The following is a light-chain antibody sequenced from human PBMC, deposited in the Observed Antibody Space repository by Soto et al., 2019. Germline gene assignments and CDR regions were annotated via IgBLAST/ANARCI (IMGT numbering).Light chain of an antibody. Sequence: DIQVTQSPSSLSASLGDRVSITCRASRDISNYLAWYQQKPGQVPRLLISGASTLHSGVPSRFSGSGSGTDFTLTITSLQPEDIATYYCQHYNSYSEFSFGPGTKVDIK. CDR2: GAS. V-gene: IGKV1-27*01. J-gene: IGKJ3*01. CDR1: RDISNY. CDR3: QHYNSYSEFS.